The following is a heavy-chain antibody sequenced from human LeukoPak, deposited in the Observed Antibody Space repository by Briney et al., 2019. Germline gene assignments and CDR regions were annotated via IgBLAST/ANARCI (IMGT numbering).Heavy chain of an antibody. J-gene: IGHJ4*02. CDR1: GGSITNYY. CDR3: ARAEPSGTTSH. CDR2: IYYSGST. D-gene: IGHD1-1*01. Sequence: SETLSLTCTVSGGSITNYYWSWIRQPPGKGLEWIGYIYYSGSTNYNPSLKSRVTLSVDTSRNQFSLSLRSMTAADTAVYYCARAEPSGTTSHWGQGTLVTVSS. V-gene: IGHV4-59*01.